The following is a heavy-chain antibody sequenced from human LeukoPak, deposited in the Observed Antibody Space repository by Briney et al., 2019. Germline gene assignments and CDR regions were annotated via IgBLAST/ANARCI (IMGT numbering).Heavy chain of an antibody. V-gene: IGHV5-51*01. CDR3: ARQDWQDYYGSGSYYNRRKIDY. CDR1: GYSFPSYW. D-gene: IGHD3-10*01. Sequence: GESLKISCKGSGYSFPSYWIAWVRQTPGKGLEWMGVIYPGDSETRYSPSFQGQVTISADRSISTAYLQWGSLKASDTAMYFCARQDWQDYYGSGSYYNRRKIDYWGQGTLVTVSS. CDR2: IYPGDSET. J-gene: IGHJ4*02.